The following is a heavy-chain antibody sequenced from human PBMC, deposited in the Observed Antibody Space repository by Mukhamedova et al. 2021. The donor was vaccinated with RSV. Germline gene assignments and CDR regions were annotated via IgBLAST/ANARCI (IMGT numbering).Heavy chain of an antibody. CDR3: ARESGGLMTDY. J-gene: IGHJ4*02. D-gene: IGHD2-21*01. Sequence: YAQKFQGRVTITADKSTSTAYMELSSLRSEDTAVYYCARESGGLMTDYWGQGTLVTVSS. V-gene: IGHV1-69*04.